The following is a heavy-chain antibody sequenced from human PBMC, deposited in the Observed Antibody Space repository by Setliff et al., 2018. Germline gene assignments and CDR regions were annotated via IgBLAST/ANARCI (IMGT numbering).Heavy chain of an antibody. CDR2: ISSRSTYI. J-gene: IGHJ4*02. CDR3: ARFACNGGSCYLSASDY. V-gene: IGHV3-21*06. D-gene: IGHD2-15*01. Sequence: GGSLRLSCAASGFTFNKYWMNWVRQAPGKGLEWVSSISSRSTYIYYADSVKGRFTISRDNANNSLYLQMNSLRAEDTAMYYCARFACNGGSCYLSASDYWGQGTLVTVSS. CDR1: GFTFNKYW.